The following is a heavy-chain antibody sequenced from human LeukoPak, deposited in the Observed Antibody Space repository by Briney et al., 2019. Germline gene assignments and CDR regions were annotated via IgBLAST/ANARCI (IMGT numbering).Heavy chain of an antibody. Sequence: PGGSLRLSCAASGFTFSSFGMNWVRQAPGKGLEWVSYISVSSDKIYYADSVEGRFTISRDNAQNSLFLQMNSLRDEDTAVYYCARGETAVTSYFDFWGQGTLVTV. CDR3: ARGETAVTSYFDF. D-gene: IGHD4-17*01. CDR2: ISVSSDKI. CDR1: GFTFSSFG. V-gene: IGHV3-48*02. J-gene: IGHJ4*02.